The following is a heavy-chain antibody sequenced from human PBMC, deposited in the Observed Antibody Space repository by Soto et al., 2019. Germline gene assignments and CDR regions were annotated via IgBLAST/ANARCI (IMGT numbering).Heavy chain of an antibody. CDR2: INPKNGGT. CDR3: VRDQCSGGSCLTHPGGY. J-gene: IGHJ4*02. D-gene: IGHD2-15*01. V-gene: IGHV1-2*02. CDR1: VYTVTGYC. Sequence: VNVSGKASVYTVTGYCMHGLQQAPLQGLEWMGWINPKNGGTNYAQKFQGRVTMTRDTSISTAYMELSRMRPDDTAVYYCVRDQCSGGSCLTHPGGYWGQGTLVTVSS.